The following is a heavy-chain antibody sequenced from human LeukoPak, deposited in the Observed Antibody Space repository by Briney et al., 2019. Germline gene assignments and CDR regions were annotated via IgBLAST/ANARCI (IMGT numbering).Heavy chain of an antibody. CDR3: ARDPLVGATEASAFDI. CDR1: GGSFSGYY. D-gene: IGHD1-26*01. J-gene: IGHJ3*02. Sequence: SETLSLTCAVYGGSFSGYYWSWIRQPPGKGLEWIGEINHSGSTNYNPSLKSRVTISVDKSKNQFSLKLSSVTAADTAAYYCARDPLVGATEASAFDIWGQGTMVTVSS. V-gene: IGHV4-34*01. CDR2: INHSGST.